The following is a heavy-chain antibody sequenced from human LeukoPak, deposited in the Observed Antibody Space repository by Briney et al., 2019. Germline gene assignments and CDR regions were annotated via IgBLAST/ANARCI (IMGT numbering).Heavy chain of an antibody. J-gene: IGHJ4*02. CDR2: IYYSGST. D-gene: IGHD6-13*01. CDR1: GGSISSYY. V-gene: IGHV4-59*01. Sequence: SETLSLTCTVSGGSISSYYWSWIRQPPGKGLEWIGYIYYSGSTNYNPSLKSRVTISVDTSKNQFSLKLSSVTAADTAVYYCASGPGYSSSWYGYWGQGTLVTVSS. CDR3: ASGPGYSSSWYGY.